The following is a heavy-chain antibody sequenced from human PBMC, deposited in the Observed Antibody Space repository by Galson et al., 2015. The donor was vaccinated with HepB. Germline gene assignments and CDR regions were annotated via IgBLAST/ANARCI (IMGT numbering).Heavy chain of an antibody. CDR3: ARALSGTWSFDY. CDR1: GFTFSSYT. V-gene: IGHV3-21*01. Sequence: SLRLSCAASGFTFSSYTMNWVRQAPGKGLEWVSSIRSSSSYIYYADSVKGRFTISRDNAKNSLYLQMDSLRAEDTAVYYCARALSGTWSFDYWGQGTLVTVSS. CDR2: IRSSSSYI. J-gene: IGHJ4*02. D-gene: IGHD1-26*01.